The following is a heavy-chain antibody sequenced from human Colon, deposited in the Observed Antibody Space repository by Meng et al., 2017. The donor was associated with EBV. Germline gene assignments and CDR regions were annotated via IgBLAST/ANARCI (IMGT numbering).Heavy chain of an antibody. CDR2: IHHSGSA. D-gene: IGHD2-21*01. J-gene: IGHJ4*02. CDR1: CGSMSSGNYY. Sequence: PGPGEPSPALTLTCHVSCGSMSSGNYYWCESRQPPGKGLEWIGYIHHSGSAYYNPSLKSRVSISVDTSKNQFSLNLNSMTAADTAVYYCASFDHIPRRNYFDYWGQGTLVTVSS. V-gene: IGHV4-30-4*01. CDR3: ASFDHIPRRNYFDY.